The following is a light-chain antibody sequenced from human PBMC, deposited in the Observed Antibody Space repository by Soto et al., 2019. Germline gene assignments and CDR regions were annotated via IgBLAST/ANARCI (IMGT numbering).Light chain of an antibody. CDR2: DAA. CDR3: QQYNTYEGT. Sequence: DNQMTQSPSTLSASVGDRVTISCRASQSINNCLAWYDQKPGKAPKLLIYDAATLGSGVPARFSGSGSGTEISLTISSLQPDDFGRYYCQQYNTYEGTFGQGTKVDIK. V-gene: IGKV1-5*01. J-gene: IGKJ1*01. CDR1: QSINNC.